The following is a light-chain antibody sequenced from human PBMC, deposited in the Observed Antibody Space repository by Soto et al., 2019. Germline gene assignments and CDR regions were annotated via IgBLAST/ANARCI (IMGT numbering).Light chain of an antibody. CDR3: QQYSDLPYT. CDR1: QSVSSRN. V-gene: IGKV3-20*01. CDR2: GAS. J-gene: IGKJ2*01. Sequence: EIVLPQSPGTLSLSPLERTTLSCRASQSVSSRNLAWYQQKPGQAPRLLIYGASSRATGMPDRFSGSGSVTDFTLRINRLEPEDYAVYYCQQYSDLPYTFGQGTKPEVK.